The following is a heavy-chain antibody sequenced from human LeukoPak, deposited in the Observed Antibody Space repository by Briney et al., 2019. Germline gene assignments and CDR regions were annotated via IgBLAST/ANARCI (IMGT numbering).Heavy chain of an antibody. J-gene: IGHJ4*02. CDR3: TRDLNSGGSC. D-gene: IGHD2-15*01. V-gene: IGHV3-53*01. CDR1: GFRFSGYS. Sequence: GGSLRLSCAASGFRFSGYSMTWVRQAPEKGLEWVSVIYTGGSTYYADSVKGRFTISRDNSKNTLYLQMNSLRAEDTAVYYCTRDLNSGGSCWGQGTLVTVSS. CDR2: IYTGGST.